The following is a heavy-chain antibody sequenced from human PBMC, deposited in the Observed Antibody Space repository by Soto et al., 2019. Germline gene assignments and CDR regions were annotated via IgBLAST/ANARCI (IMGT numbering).Heavy chain of an antibody. J-gene: IGHJ4*02. D-gene: IGHD3-10*01. V-gene: IGHV4-30-4*01. CDR1: GGSISSGDYY. CDR2: IYYSGST. CDR3: ARDRDLGYYGSGRVVYFDY. Sequence: SETLSLTCTVSGGSISSGDYYWSWIRQTPGKGLEWIGYIYYSGSTYYNPSLKSRVTISVDKSKNQFSLKLSSVTAADTAVYYCARDRDLGYYGSGRVVYFDYWGQGTLVTVSS.